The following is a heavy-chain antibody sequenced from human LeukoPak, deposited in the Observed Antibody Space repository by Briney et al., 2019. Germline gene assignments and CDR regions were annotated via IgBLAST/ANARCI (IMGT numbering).Heavy chain of an antibody. CDR3: ARDGRGDYYDSSGRLDY. V-gene: IGHV3-30-3*01. J-gene: IGHJ4*02. Sequence: GRSLRLSCAASGFTFSSYAMHWVRQAPGKGLEWVAVISYDGSNKYYADSVKGRFTISGDNSKNTLYLQMNSLRAEDTAVYYCARDGRGDYYDSSGRLDYWGQGTLVTVSS. CDR2: ISYDGSNK. D-gene: IGHD3-22*01. CDR1: GFTFSSYA.